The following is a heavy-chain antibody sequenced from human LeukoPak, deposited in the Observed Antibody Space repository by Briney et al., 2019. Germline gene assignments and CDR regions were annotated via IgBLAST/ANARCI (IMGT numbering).Heavy chain of an antibody. D-gene: IGHD3-10*01. CDR2: VNPYSGST. CDR1: GYTFTTYY. V-gene: IGHV1-46*01. J-gene: IGHJ4*02. CDR3: ARVDGRGASTVYFDY. Sequence: ASVKVSCKASGYTFTTYYMHWVRQAPGQGLEWMGLVNPYSGSTTYAQNFQGRVAMTRDTATSTVYMELSSLRSDDTAVYYCARVDGRGASTVYFDYWGQGTLVTVSS.